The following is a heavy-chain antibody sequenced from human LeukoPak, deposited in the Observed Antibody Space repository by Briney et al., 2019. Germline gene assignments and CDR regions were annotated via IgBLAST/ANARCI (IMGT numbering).Heavy chain of an antibody. CDR1: GYTFTGYY. J-gene: IGHJ4*02. Sequence: ASVKVSCKASGYTFTGYYMHWVRQAPGQGLEWMGWINPNSGGTNYAQKFQGRVTMTRDTSISTAYMELSRLRSDDTAVYYCARDRSSGRPRHIFDYWGQGTLVTVSS. CDR3: ARDRSSGRPRHIFDY. D-gene: IGHD3-10*01. V-gene: IGHV1-2*02. CDR2: INPNSGGT.